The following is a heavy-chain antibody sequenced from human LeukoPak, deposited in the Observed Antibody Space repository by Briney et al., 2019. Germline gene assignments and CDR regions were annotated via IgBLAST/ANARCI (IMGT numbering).Heavy chain of an antibody. Sequence: GGSLRLSCAASGFTFSSYSMNRVRQAPGKGLEWVSAISGSGGSTYYADSVKGRFTISRDNSKNTLYLQMNSLRAEDTAVYYCAKDVPYGSGSYYSGWSDAFDIWGQGTMVTVSS. CDR3: AKDVPYGSGSYYSGWSDAFDI. CDR1: GFTFSSYS. D-gene: IGHD3-10*01. V-gene: IGHV3-23*01. CDR2: ISGSGGST. J-gene: IGHJ3*02.